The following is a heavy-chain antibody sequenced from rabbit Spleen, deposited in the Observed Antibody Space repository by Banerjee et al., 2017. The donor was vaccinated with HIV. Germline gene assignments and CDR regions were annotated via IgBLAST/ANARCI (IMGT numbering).Heavy chain of an antibody. V-gene: IGHV1S45*01. CDR1: GFSFSDRDV. D-gene: IGHD2-1*01. J-gene: IGHJ4*01. Sequence: QEQLVESGGGLVQPEGSLTLTCKASGFSFSDRDVMCWVRQAPGKGLEWIACINASTGKPVYATWASGRFTISRTSSTTVTLQLNSLTAADTATYFCARGSATMTMVITGYYLKLWGQGTLVTVS. CDR3: ARGSATMTMVITGYYLKL. CDR2: INASTGKP.